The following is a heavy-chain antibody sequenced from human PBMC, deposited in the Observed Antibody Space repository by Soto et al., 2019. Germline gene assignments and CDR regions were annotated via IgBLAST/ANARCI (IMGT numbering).Heavy chain of an antibody. CDR2: ISAYNGNT. Sequence: QVQLVQSGAEVKKPGASVKVSCKASGYTFTSYGISWVRQAARQGLEWMGWISAYNGNTNYAQKLQGRVTMTTDTSTSTVYMELRSLRSDDTAVYYCARDRRLVGSSGRQIDYWGQGTLVTVSS. CDR3: ARDRRLVGSSGRQIDY. D-gene: IGHD1-26*01. CDR1: GYTFTSYG. V-gene: IGHV1-18*01. J-gene: IGHJ4*02.